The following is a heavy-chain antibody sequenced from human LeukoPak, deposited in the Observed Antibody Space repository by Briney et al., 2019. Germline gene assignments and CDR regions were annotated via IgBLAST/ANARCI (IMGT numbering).Heavy chain of an antibody. Sequence: GGSLRLSCAASGFTFSSYGMHWVRQAPGKGLEWVAVISYDGSNKCYADSVKGRFTISRDNSKNTLYLQMNSLRAEDTAVYYCAKANCSGGSCSYFDYWGQGTLVTVSS. V-gene: IGHV3-30*18. J-gene: IGHJ4*02. CDR2: ISYDGSNK. CDR1: GFTFSSYG. CDR3: AKANCSGGSCSYFDY. D-gene: IGHD2-15*01.